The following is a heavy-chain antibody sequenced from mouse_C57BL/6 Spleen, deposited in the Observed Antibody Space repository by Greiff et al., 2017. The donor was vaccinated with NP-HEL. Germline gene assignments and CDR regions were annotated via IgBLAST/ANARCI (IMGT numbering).Heavy chain of an antibody. V-gene: IGHV1-69*01. J-gene: IGHJ2*01. CDR1: GYTFTSYW. Sequence: QVQLQQPGAELVMPGASVKLSCKASGYTFTSYWMHWVKQRPGQGLEWIGEIDPSDSYTNYNQKFKGKSTLTVDKSSSTAYMQLSSLTSEDSAVYYCARSDYWGYFDYWGQGTTLTVSS. CDR2: IDPSDSYT. D-gene: IGHD2-4*01. CDR3: ARSDYWGYFDY.